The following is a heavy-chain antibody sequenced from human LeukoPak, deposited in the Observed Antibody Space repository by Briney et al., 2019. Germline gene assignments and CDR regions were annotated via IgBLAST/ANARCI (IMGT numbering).Heavy chain of an antibody. CDR2: ISYDGSNK. V-gene: IGHV3-30*18. CDR3: AKGPVVTFFDY. CDR1: GFTFSSYG. D-gene: IGHD4-23*01. J-gene: IGHJ4*02. Sequence: GGSLRLSCAASGFTFSSYGMHWVRQAPGKGREWVAVISYDGSNKYYADSVKGRFTISRDNSKNTLYLQMNSLRAEDTAVYYCAKGPVVTFFDYWGQGTLVTVSS.